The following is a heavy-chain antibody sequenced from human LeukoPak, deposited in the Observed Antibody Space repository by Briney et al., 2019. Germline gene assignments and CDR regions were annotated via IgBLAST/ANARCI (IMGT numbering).Heavy chain of an antibody. CDR2: ISAYNGHT. V-gene: IGHV1-18*01. CDR1: GYTFTSYG. CDR3: ARDQGYCSGGSCSEFDY. J-gene: IGHJ4*02. D-gene: IGHD2-15*01. Sequence: ASVKVSCKASGYTFTSYGISWVRQAPGQGLEWMGWISAYNGHTNYAQKLQGRVTMTTDTSTSTAYMELRSLRSDDTAVYYCARDQGYCSGGSCSEFDYWGQGTLVTVSS.